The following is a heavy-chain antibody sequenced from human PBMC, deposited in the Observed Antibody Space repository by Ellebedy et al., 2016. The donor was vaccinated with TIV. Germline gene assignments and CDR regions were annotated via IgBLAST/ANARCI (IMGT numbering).Heavy chain of an antibody. Sequence: PGGSLRLSCVASGFTFNNYWIHWVRQPPGEGLVWVARITGDGSDTVYADSVEGRFTISRDNAKNTVYLQMKSLRADDAAMYYCVRDVWVSPEGGRFDPWGQGTLVTVSS. V-gene: IGHV3-74*01. J-gene: IGHJ5*02. CDR3: VRDVWVSPEGGRFDP. D-gene: IGHD1-26*01. CDR2: ITGDGSDT. CDR1: GFTFNNYW.